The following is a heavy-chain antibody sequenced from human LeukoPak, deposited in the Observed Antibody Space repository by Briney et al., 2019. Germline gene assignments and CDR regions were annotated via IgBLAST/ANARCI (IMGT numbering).Heavy chain of an antibody. CDR2: ISYDGSNK. Sequence: GGSLRLSCAASGFTFSSYGMHWVRQAPGKGLEWVAVISYDGSNKYYADSVKGRFTISRDNSKNTLYLQMNSLRAEDTAVYYCAKAVTIFGVDGEDYFDCWGQGTLVTVSS. D-gene: IGHD3-3*01. CDR3: AKAVTIFGVDGEDYFDC. V-gene: IGHV3-30*18. CDR1: GFTFSSYG. J-gene: IGHJ4*02.